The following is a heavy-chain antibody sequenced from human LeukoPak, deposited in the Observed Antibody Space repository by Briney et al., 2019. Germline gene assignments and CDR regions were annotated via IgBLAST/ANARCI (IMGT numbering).Heavy chain of an antibody. J-gene: IGHJ4*02. CDR1: GFTFSTYA. D-gene: IGHD1-26*01. CDR3: AKDGYSGTYSWSDY. CDR2: ISGTGGST. Sequence: GGSLRLSCAASGFTFSTYAMNWVRQAPGKGLEWVSLISGTGGSTYYADSVKGRFTISRDNSKNTLYLQMNGLRAEDTAVYYCAKDGYSGTYSWSDYWGQGTLVTVSS. V-gene: IGHV3-23*01.